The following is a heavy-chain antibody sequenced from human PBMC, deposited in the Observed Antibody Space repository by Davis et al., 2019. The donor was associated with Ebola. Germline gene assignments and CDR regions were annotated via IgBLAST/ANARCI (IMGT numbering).Heavy chain of an antibody. Sequence: ASVKVSCKASGYAFRNYAINWVRQAPGQGLEWMGWINTDTGKPTYAQGFTGRFVFSLDTSESTTNLQVSTLKAEDTAVYYCARSKAVYDAFDVWGQGTTVTVSS. CDR3: ARSKAVYDAFDV. J-gene: IGHJ3*01. CDR2: INTDTGKP. D-gene: IGHD2-8*01. V-gene: IGHV7-4-1*02. CDR1: GYAFRNYA.